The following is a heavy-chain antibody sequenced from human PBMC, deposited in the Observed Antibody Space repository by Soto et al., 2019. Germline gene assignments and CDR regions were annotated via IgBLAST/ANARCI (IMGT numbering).Heavy chain of an antibody. CDR3: ASHGVVPAASNYYYGMDV. D-gene: IGHD2-2*01. V-gene: IGHV3-48*03. CDR1: GFTFSSYE. Sequence: GGSLRLSCAASGFTFSSYEMNWVRQAPGKGLEWVSYISSSGSTIYYADSVKGRFTISRDNAKNSLYLQMNSLRAEDTAVYYCASHGVVPAASNYYYGMDVWGQGTTVTVSS. J-gene: IGHJ6*02. CDR2: ISSSGSTI.